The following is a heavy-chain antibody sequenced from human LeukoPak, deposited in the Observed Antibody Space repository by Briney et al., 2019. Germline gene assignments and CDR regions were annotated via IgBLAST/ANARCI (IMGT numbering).Heavy chain of an antibody. J-gene: IGHJ6*02. CDR2: IGDST. Sequence: PGGSLRLSCAASGFTFSSYAMSWVRQAPGKGLEWVSVIGDSTFYADSVKGRFTISRDNSKNTLYLQMNSLRADDTAIYYCARYRSGGSCFLNYYGMDVWGQGTTVTVSS. D-gene: IGHD2-15*01. V-gene: IGHV3-23*01. CDR1: GFTFSSYA. CDR3: ARYRSGGSCFLNYYGMDV.